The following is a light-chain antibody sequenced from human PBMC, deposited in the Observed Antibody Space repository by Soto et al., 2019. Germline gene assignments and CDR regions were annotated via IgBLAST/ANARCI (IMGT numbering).Light chain of an antibody. V-gene: IGKV3-11*01. CDR2: DAS. Sequence: EIVLTQSPATLSLSPGERATLSCRASQSVSSYLAWYQQKPGQAPRLLIYDASNRATGIPARFSGSGSGTDFTLTISSLDPEDSAVYYCQQRSNWPPFTFGQGTRREIK. J-gene: IGKJ5*01. CDR3: QQRSNWPPFT. CDR1: QSVSSY.